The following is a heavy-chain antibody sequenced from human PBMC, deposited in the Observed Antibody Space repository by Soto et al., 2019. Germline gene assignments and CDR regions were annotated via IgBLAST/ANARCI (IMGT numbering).Heavy chain of an antibody. D-gene: IGHD6-19*01. J-gene: IGHJ6*02. CDR1: GYTFTSYG. Sequence: QVQLVQSGAEVKKPGASVKVSCKASGYTFTSYGISWVRQAPGQCLEWMGWISAYNGNTNYAQKLQGRVTMTTDTSTSTAYMELRSRRSDDTAVYSCARDQRWVVLGDYYYYYGMDVWGQGTTVTVSS. CDR2: ISAYNGNT. CDR3: ARDQRWVVLGDYYYYYGMDV. V-gene: IGHV1-18*01.